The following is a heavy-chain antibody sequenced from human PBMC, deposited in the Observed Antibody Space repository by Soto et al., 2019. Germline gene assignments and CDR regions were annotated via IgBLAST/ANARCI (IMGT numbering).Heavy chain of an antibody. D-gene: IGHD2-8*01. V-gene: IGHV4-59*08. J-gene: IGHJ5*02. CDR3: ARFGYCTNGVCSTWFDP. CDR1: GGSISSYY. Sequence: SETLSLTCTVSGGSISSYYWSWIRQPPGKGLEWIGYIYYSGSTNYNPSLKSRVTISVDTSKNQFSLKLSSVTAADTAVYYCARFGYCTNGVCSTWFDPWGQGTLVTVSS. CDR2: IYYSGST.